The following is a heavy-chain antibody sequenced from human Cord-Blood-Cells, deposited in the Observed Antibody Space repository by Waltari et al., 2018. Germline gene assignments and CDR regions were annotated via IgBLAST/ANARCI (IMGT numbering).Heavy chain of an antibody. Sequence: QVQLQQSGPGLVKPSQTLSLTCPISGDSVPSTSPAWNWTRQSPSRGLEWLGRTYYRSKWYNDYAVSVKSRITINPDTSKNQFSLQLNSVTPEDTAVYYCAREGANSDWYFDLWGRGTLVTVSS. CDR3: AREGANSDWYFDL. V-gene: IGHV6-1*01. D-gene: IGHD7-27*01. CDR1: GDSVPSTSPA. CDR2: TYYRSKWYN. J-gene: IGHJ2*01.